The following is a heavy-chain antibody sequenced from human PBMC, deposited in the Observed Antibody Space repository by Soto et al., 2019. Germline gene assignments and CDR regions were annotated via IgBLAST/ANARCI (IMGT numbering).Heavy chain of an antibody. CDR1: VYTFTSYG. D-gene: IGHD2-15*01. J-gene: IGHJ4*02. CDR2: ISAYNGNT. Sequence: ASVKVSCTASVYTFTSYGISWVRQAPGQGLEWMGWISAYNGNTNYAQKLQGRVTMTTDTSTSTAYMELRSLRSDDTAVYYCARYCSGGSCYSSFDYWGQGTLVTVSS. V-gene: IGHV1-18*01. CDR3: ARYCSGGSCYSSFDY.